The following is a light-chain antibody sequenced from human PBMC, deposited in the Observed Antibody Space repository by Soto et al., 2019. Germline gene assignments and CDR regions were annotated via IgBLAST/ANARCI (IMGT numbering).Light chain of an antibody. CDR3: SSYTSSTTLHYV. CDR1: SSDVGGYNY. Sequence: QSVLTQPASVSGSPGQSITISCTGTSSDVGGYNYVSWYQQHPGKAPKLLIYDVSNRPSGASNRFSGSKSGNTASLTISGLQAEDEADYYCSSYTSSTTLHYVFGTGTKVTV. J-gene: IGLJ1*01. CDR2: DVS. V-gene: IGLV2-14*01.